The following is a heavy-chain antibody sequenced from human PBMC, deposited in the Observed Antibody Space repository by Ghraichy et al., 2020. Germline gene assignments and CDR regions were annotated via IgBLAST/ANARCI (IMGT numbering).Heavy chain of an antibody. V-gene: IGHV4-39*01. CDR3: ARRSLGDILTGDDAFDI. D-gene: IGHD3-9*01. J-gene: IGHJ3*02. Sequence: SETLSLTCTVSGGSISSSSYYWGWIRQPPGKGLEWIGSIYYSGSTYYNPSLKSRVTISVDTSKNQFSLKLSSVTAADTAVYYCARRSLGDILTGDDAFDIWGQGTMVTVSS. CDR2: IYYSGST. CDR1: GGSISSSSYY.